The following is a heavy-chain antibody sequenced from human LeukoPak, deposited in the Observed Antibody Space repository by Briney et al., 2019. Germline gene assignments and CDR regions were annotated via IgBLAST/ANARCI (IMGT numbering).Heavy chain of an antibody. Sequence: GGSPRLSCAASGFTFSGYSMNWVRQAPGKGLEWVSSISTSSNYIYYADSVKGRFTISRDNAKNSLYLQMNSLRAEVTGLYYCARDTCSGESCYAFEYWGQGTLVTVSS. V-gene: IGHV3-21*01. CDR1: GFTFSGYS. CDR3: ARDTCSGESCYAFEY. D-gene: IGHD2-15*01. J-gene: IGHJ4*02. CDR2: ISTSSNYI.